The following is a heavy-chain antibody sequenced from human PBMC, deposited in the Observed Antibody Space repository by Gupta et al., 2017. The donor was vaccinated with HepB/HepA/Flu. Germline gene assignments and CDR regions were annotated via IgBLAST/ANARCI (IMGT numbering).Heavy chain of an antibody. D-gene: IGHD4-11*01. CDR1: GDSVFSNTAA. J-gene: IGHJ4*02. Sequence: QIQLQQSGPGLVKPSQTLSLTCSISGDSVFSNTAAWHWIRQSPSRGLEWLGRTYYRSKWYNDYEVSVKSRILINPDTAKNQFSLLLDSLTPEDTAVYYCARGGTTPFDSWGQGTLVTVSS. V-gene: IGHV6-1*01. CDR3: ARGGTTPFDS. CDR2: TYYRSKWYN.